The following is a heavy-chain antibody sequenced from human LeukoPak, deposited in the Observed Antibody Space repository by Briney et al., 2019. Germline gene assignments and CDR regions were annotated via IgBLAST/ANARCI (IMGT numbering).Heavy chain of an antibody. Sequence: PGGSLRLSCAASGFTFSSYWMHWVRQAPGKGLVWVSRINTDGSTTHYADSVKGRFTISRDNAKNTLYLQMNSLRAEDTAVYYCAGGYATFDYWGQGTLVTVSS. J-gene: IGHJ4*02. D-gene: IGHD3-16*01. V-gene: IGHV3-74*01. CDR3: AGGYATFDY. CDR2: INTDGSTT. CDR1: GFTFSSYW.